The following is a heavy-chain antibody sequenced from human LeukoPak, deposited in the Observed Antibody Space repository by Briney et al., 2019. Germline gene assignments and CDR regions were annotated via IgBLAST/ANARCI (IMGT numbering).Heavy chain of an antibody. CDR1: GFTFSRYW. D-gene: IGHD3-10*01. CDR3: AREVTLLWFGESANWFDP. Sequence: PGGSLRLSCAASGFTFSRYWMTWVRQAPGKGLEWVANIKQDGSEKYYVDSVKGRFTISRDNAKNSLYLQKNSLRAEDTAVYYCAREVTLLWFGESANWFDPWGQGTLVTVSS. V-gene: IGHV3-7*04. J-gene: IGHJ5*02. CDR2: IKQDGSEK.